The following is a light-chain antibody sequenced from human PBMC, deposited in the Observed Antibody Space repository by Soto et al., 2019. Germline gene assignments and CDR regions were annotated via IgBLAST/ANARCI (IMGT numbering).Light chain of an antibody. J-gene: IGLJ2*01. Sequence: QSVLTQPPSASGTPGQRVTISCSGSSSNIGSNTVNWYQQLPGTAPKLLIYSNNQRPSGVPDRFSGAKSGTSASLAIIGLQSDDEADYYCAAWDDSLNGHVVFGGGTKLTVL. V-gene: IGLV1-44*01. CDR1: SSNIGSNT. CDR2: SNN. CDR3: AAWDDSLNGHVV.